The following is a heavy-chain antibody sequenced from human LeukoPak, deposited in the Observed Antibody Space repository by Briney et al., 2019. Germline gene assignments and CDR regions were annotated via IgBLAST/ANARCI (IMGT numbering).Heavy chain of an antibody. Sequence: GASVKVSCKASGYTFTAYYMHWVRQAPRQGLEWMGWINANSGGTNYAQKFQGRVTMTRDTSISTVYMDLRRLTSDDTAVYYCARVRDGYSYGTNWFDPWGQGTLVTVSS. J-gene: IGHJ5*02. D-gene: IGHD5-18*01. CDR2: INANSGGT. CDR1: GYTFTAYY. CDR3: ARVRDGYSYGTNWFDP. V-gene: IGHV1-2*02.